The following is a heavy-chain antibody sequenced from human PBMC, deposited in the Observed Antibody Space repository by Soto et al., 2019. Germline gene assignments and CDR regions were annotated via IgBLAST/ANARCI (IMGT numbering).Heavy chain of an antibody. V-gene: IGHV4-39*01. CDR2: IYYSGST. CDR3: ARLPWIQLWLPDY. CDR1: GGSISSSSYY. Sequence: SETLSLTCTVSGGSISSSSYYWGWIRQPPGKGLEWIGSIYYSGSTYYNPSLKSRVTISVDTSKNQFSLKLSSVTAADTAVYYCARLPWIQLWLPDYWGQGTLVTVSS. D-gene: IGHD5-18*01. J-gene: IGHJ4*02.